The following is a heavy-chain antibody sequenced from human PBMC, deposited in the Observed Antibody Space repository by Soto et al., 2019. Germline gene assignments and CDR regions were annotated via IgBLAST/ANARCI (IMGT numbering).Heavy chain of an antibody. CDR3: ESLVDTAMVTLSY. D-gene: IGHD5-18*01. Sequence: PVGSLRLSCAASGFTFSSYSMNWVRQAPGKGLEWVSSISSSSSYIYYADSVKGRFTISRDNAKNSLYLQMNSLRAEDTAVYYCESLVDTAMVTLSYWGQGTLVTVSS. CDR1: GFTFSSYS. CDR2: ISSSSSYI. J-gene: IGHJ4*02. V-gene: IGHV3-21*01.